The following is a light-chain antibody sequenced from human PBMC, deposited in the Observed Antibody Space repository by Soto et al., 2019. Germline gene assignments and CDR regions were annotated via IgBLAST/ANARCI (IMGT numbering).Light chain of an antibody. CDR1: QSVSSN. CDR3: QQYHNWPLT. V-gene: IGKV3-15*01. CDR2: GAS. J-gene: IGKJ4*01. Sequence: EIVMTQSPATLSVSPGERATLSCRASQSVSSNLAWYQQIPGQAPRLLIYGASTRATGIPARFSGSGSGTEFTLTISSLQSEDFAVYYCQQYHNWPLTFGGGTKVEIK.